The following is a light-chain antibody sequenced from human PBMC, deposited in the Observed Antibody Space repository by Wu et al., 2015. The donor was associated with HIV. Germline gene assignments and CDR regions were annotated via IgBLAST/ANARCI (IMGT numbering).Light chain of an antibody. CDR2: GAS. V-gene: IGKV3-20*01. J-gene: IGKJ4*01. Sequence: EIVLTQSPGTLSLSPGERATLSCRASQSVSSSYLAWYQQKPGQAPRLLIYGASSRTTGIPDRFSGSGSGTDFTLTISRLEPEDFAVYYCQQYGSSPLTFGRRDRRWRSN. CDR1: QSVSSSY. CDR3: QQYGSSPLT.